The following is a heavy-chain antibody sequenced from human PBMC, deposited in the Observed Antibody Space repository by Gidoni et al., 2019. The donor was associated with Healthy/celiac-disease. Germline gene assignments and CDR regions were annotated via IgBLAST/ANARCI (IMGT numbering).Heavy chain of an antibody. D-gene: IGHD6-13*01. CDR3: ARTIAAAGRSWSPINWFDP. Sequence: QLQLQESGPGLVKPSETLSLTCTVSGGSISSSSYSWGWIRQPPGKGLEWIGSIYYSGSTYYNPSLKSRVTISVDTSKNQFSLKLSSVTAADTAVYYCARTIAAAGRSWSPINWFDPWGQGTLVTVSS. J-gene: IGHJ5*02. V-gene: IGHV4-39*01. CDR2: IYYSGST. CDR1: GGSISSSSYS.